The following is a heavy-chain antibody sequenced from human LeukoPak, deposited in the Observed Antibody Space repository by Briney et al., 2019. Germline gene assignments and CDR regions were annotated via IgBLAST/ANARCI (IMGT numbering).Heavy chain of an antibody. J-gene: IGHJ6*03. D-gene: IGHD3-3*01. Sequence: PGGSLRLSCAASGFTFSSYWMSWVRQAPGKGLEWVANIKQDGSEKYYVDSVKGRFTISRDNAKNSLYLQMNSLGAEDTAVYYCAREGRFLEWAQDYYYYYMDVWGKGTTVTVSS. CDR3: AREGRFLEWAQDYYYYYMDV. V-gene: IGHV3-7*01. CDR2: IKQDGSEK. CDR1: GFTFSSYW.